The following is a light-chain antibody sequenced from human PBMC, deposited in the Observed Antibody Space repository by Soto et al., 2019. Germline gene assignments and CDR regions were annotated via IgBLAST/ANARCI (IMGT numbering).Light chain of an antibody. CDR3: ETWDSNTRV. CDR2: LEGSGSY. V-gene: IGLV4-60*03. CDR1: SGHSSYI. J-gene: IGLJ3*02. Sequence: VLTQSSSASASLGSSVKLTCTLSSGHSSYIIAWHQQQPGKAPRFLMKLEGSGSYNKGSGVPDRFSGSSSGADRYLTVSNLQSEDEADYYCETWDSNTRVFGGGTKLTVL.